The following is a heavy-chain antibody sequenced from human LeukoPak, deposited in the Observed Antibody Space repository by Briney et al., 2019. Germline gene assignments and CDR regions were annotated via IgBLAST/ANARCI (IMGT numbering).Heavy chain of an antibody. CDR3: ARGVVRGYSYGYFDY. D-gene: IGHD5-18*01. CDR2: IIPIFGTA. V-gene: IGHV1-69*05. J-gene: IGHJ4*02. CDR1: GGTFSSYA. Sequence: AVKVSCKSSGGTFSSYAISWVRQAPGQGREGMGGIIPIFGTANYAQKFQGRVTITTDESTSAASMELRSLRSEDTAVYYCARGVVRGYSYGYFDYWGQGTLVTVSS.